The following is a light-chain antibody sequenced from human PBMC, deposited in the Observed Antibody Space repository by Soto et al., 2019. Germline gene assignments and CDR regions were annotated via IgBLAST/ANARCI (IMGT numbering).Light chain of an antibody. Sequence: QSALAQPASVSGSPGQSITISCTGTSSDVGAYNSVSWYQQHPHKAPQVIIYKGTQRPSGVSNRFSGSTSGNVASLTISGLQADDEADYFCCSSAPESTYVFGSGTKVTVL. CDR3: CSSAPESTYV. CDR1: SSDVGAYNS. V-gene: IGLV2-23*01. J-gene: IGLJ1*01. CDR2: KGT.